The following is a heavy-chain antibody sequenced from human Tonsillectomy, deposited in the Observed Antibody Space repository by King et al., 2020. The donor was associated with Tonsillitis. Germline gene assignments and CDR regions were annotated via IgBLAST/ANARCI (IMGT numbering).Heavy chain of an antibody. J-gene: IGHJ5*02. CDR2: INPKSGGT. D-gene: IGHD3-3*01. Sequence: LVQSGAEVKKPGASVKVSCKASGYTFTDFNIHWVRQAPGQGLEWMGWINPKSGGTNYAQKFQGRVTMTRDTAISTAYMELNSLRSDDTAIYYCARGWSSSSWFDPWGQGALVTVSS. CDR1: GYTFTDFN. V-gene: IGHV1-2*02. CDR3: ARGWSSSSWFDP.